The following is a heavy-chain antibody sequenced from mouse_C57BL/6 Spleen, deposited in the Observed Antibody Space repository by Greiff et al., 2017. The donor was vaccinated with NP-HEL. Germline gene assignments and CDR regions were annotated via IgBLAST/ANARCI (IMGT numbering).Heavy chain of an antibody. D-gene: IGHD2-3*01. CDR2: INPNNGGT. CDR1: GYTFTDYN. Sequence: VQLKESGPELVKPGASVKIPCKASGYTFTDYNMDWVKQSHGKSLEWIGDINPNNGGTIYNQKFKGKATLTVDKSSSTAYMELRSLTSEDTAVYYCARNGGYLVHWYFDVWGTGTTVTVSS. J-gene: IGHJ1*03. CDR3: ARNGGYLVHWYFDV. V-gene: IGHV1-18*01.